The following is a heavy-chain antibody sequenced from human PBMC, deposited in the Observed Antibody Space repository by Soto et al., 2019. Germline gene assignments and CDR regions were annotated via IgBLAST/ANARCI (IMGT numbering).Heavy chain of an antibody. CDR2: VYDSGST. V-gene: IGHV4-4*02. D-gene: IGHD3-22*01. CDR3: ASGIGYYSAEYFQH. CDR1: GGSISSSDW. Sequence: QVQLQESGPGLVKPSGTLSLTCAVSGGSISSSDWWSWVRQPPGKGLEWIGEVYDSGSTNYNPSLRSRVTISVDKSKNQVSLKLRSETAADTAVYYCASGIGYYSAEYFQHWGQGTLVTVSS. J-gene: IGHJ1*01.